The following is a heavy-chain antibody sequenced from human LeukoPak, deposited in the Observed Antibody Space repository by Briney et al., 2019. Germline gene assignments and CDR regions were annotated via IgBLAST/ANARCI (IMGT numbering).Heavy chain of an antibody. J-gene: IGHJ6*02. D-gene: IGHD1-26*01. CDR3: ARDYLRNRVGETYGMDV. V-gene: IGHV3-53*01. CDR2: IYSGGST. CDR1: GFTVSSNY. Sequence: GGSLRLSCAASGFTVSSNYMSWVRQAPGKGLEWVSVIYSGGSTYYADSVKGRFTISRDNSKNTLYLQMNSLRAEDTAVYYCARDYLRNRVGETYGMDVWGQGTTVTVSS.